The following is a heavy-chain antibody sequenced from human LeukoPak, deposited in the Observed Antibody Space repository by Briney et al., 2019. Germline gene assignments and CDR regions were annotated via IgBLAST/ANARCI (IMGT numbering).Heavy chain of an antibody. CDR2: ISGSGGST. Sequence: GGSLRLSCAASGFTFSSYAMSWVRQAPGKGLEWVSVISGSGGSTYYADSVKGRFTISRDNSKNTLYLQMNSLRAEDTAVYYCAKDEGIVVVPAAFGWWGQGTLVTVSS. D-gene: IGHD2-2*01. CDR3: AKDEGIVVVPAAFGW. CDR1: GFTFSSYA. V-gene: IGHV3-23*01. J-gene: IGHJ4*02.